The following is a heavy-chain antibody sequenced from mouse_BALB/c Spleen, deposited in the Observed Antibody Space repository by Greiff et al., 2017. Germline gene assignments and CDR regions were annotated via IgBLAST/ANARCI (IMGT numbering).Heavy chain of an antibody. V-gene: IGHV1-77*01. CDR3: ARSYYGSSYPAWFAY. J-gene: IGHJ3*01. Sequence: QVQLKQSGPELVKPGASVKMSCKASGYTFTDYVISWVKQRTGQGLEWIGEIYPGSGSTYYNEKFKGKATLTADKSSNTAYMQLSSLTSEDSAVYFCARSYYGSSYPAWFAYWGQGTLVTVSA. D-gene: IGHD1-1*01. CDR2: IYPGSGST. CDR1: GYTFTDYV.